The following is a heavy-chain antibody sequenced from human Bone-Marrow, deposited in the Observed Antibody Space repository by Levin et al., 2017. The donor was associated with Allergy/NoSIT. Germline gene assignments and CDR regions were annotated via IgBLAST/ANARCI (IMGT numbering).Heavy chain of an antibody. J-gene: IGHJ5*02. CDR1: GFTFSSYA. CDR3: ARGAYSGSYHHRGTNWFDP. V-gene: IGHV3-30*04. CDR2: ISYDGSNK. Sequence: GESLKISCAASGFTFSSYAMHWVRQAPGKGLEWVAVISYDGSNKYYADSVKGRFTISRDNSKNTLYLQMNSLRAEDTAVYYCARGAYSGSYHHRGTNWFDPWGQGTLVTVSS. D-gene: IGHD1-26*01.